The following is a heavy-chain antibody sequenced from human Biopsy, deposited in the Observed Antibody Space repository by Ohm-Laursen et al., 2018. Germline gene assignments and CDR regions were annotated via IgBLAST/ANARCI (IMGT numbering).Heavy chain of an antibody. Sequence: SLRLSCAASGFPFSDYYMSPTRQPPGKGLEWVSYISSGGTTIYYADSVKGRFTISRDNAKNSLYLQMNSLRADDTAVYYCARDTRWSPYHMDVWGQGTTVTVSS. V-gene: IGHV3-11*01. D-gene: IGHD4-23*01. CDR3: ARDTRWSPYHMDV. CDR2: ISSGGTTI. J-gene: IGHJ6*02. CDR1: GFPFSDYY.